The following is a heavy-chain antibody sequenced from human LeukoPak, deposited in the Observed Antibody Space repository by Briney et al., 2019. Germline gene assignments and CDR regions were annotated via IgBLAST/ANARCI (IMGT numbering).Heavy chain of an antibody. CDR2: IYYSGST. V-gene: IGHV4-59*01. J-gene: IGHJ4*02. D-gene: IGHD5-18*01. CDR1: GGSFSGYY. Sequence: SETLSLTCAVYGGSFSGYYWSWIRQPPGKGLEWIGYIYYSGSTNYNPSLKSRVTISVDTSKNQFSLKLSSVTAADTAVYYCASFSPYSYGYGNFDYWGQGTLVTVSS. CDR3: ASFSPYSYGYGNFDY.